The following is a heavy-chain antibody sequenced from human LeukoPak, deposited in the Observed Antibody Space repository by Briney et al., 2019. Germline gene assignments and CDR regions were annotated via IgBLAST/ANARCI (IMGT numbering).Heavy chain of an antibody. J-gene: IGHJ4*02. CDR2: ISGSGGST. Sequence: GGSLRLSCAASGFTFSSYAMSWVRQAPGKGLEWVSAISGSGGSTYYADSVKGRFTISRDNSKNTLYPQMNSLRAEGTAVYYCAKDEGNYDILTGYYTYFDYWGQGTLVTVSS. D-gene: IGHD3-9*01. CDR1: GFTFSSYA. V-gene: IGHV3-23*01. CDR3: AKDEGNYDILTGYYTYFDY.